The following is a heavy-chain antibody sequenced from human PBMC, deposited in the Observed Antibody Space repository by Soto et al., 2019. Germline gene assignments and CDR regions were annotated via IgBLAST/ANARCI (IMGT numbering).Heavy chain of an antibody. J-gene: IGHJ4*02. CDR1: GYTFTSYY. Sequence: ASVKFSCKASGYTFTSYYMHWVRQAPGQGLEWMGIINPSGGSTSYAQKFQGRVTMTRDTSTSTVYMELSSLRSEDTAVYYCARDGRSYYSSAWYYFDYWGQGTLVTVSS. D-gene: IGHD6-19*01. V-gene: IGHV1-46*01. CDR3: ARDGRSYYSSAWYYFDY. CDR2: INPSGGST.